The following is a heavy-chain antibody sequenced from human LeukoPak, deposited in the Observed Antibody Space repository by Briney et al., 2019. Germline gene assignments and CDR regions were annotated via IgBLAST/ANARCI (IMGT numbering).Heavy chain of an antibody. V-gene: IGHV1-69*05. Sequence: ATVKVSCKASGGAFSSYAISWVRQAPGQGLEWMGGTIPIFGTANYAQKFQGRVTITTDESTSTAYMELSSLRSEDTAVYYCARELRRAFDIWGQGTMVTVSS. CDR3: ARELRRAFDI. CDR2: TIPIFGTA. D-gene: IGHD5-12*01. J-gene: IGHJ3*02. CDR1: GGAFSSYA.